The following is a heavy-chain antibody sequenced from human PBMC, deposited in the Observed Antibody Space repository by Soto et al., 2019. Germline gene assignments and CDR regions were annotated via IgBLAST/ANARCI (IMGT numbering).Heavy chain of an antibody. J-gene: IGHJ4*02. CDR3: ARGTRDGYNSFDC. V-gene: IGHV1-3*01. CDR2: INAGDANT. CDR1: GYTFTNYP. D-gene: IGHD5-12*01. Sequence: ASVKVSCKASGYTFTNYPIHWVRQAPGQRLEWLGRINAGDANTEYSQRFQDRVTFTRDTSASTAYMELSSLGSEVTAVYFCARGTRDGYNSFDCWGQGTLVTVSS.